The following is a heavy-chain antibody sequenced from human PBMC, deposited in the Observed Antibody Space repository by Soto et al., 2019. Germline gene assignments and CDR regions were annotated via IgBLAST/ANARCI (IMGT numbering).Heavy chain of an antibody. V-gene: IGHV3-23*01. CDR2: ISGSGGST. J-gene: IGHJ4*02. CDR3: AKNQGGSYYRGDFDY. Sequence: EVQLLESGGGLVQPGGSLRLSCAASGFTFSSYAMSWVRQAQGKGLEWVSAISGSGGSTYYADSVKGRFTISRDNSNNTLYLQMNSLRAEDTAVYYCAKNQGGSYYRGDFDYWGQGTLVTVSS. D-gene: IGHD1-26*01. CDR1: GFTFSSYA.